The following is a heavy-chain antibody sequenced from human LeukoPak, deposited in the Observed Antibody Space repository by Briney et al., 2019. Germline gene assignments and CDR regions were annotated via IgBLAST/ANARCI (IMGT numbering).Heavy chain of an antibody. CDR1: GVSIDSGNW. Sequence: KPSETLSLTCAVSGVSIDSGNWWIWVRQPPGKGLEWIGEIYHSGSTKYNPSLKSGVTISVDTSKNQFSLKLSSVTAADTAVYYCARGRDAPRGWRGPNDAFDIWGQGTMVTVSS. J-gene: IGHJ3*02. D-gene: IGHD3-10*01. V-gene: IGHV4-4*02. CDR2: IYHSGST. CDR3: ARGRDAPRGWRGPNDAFDI.